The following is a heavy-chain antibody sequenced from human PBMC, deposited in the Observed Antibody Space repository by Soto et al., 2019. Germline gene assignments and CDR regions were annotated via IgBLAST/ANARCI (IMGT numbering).Heavy chain of an antibody. CDR1: GGSVSSGSYY. CDR3: ARETHAIPGGGMDV. J-gene: IGHJ6*02. V-gene: IGHV4-61*01. CDR2: IYYSGST. D-gene: IGHD3-16*01. Sequence: QVQLQESGPGLVKPSETLSLTCTVSGGSVSSGSYYWSWIRQPPGKGLEWIGYIYYSGSTNYNPSLKSRVTVSVDTSKNQFSLKLSPVTAADTAVYYCARETHAIPGGGMDVWGQGTTVTVSS.